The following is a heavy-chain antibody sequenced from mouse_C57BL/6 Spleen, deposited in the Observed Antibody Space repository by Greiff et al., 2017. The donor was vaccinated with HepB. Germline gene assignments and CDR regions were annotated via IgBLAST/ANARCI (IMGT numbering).Heavy chain of an antibody. D-gene: IGHD1-1*01. CDR2: IDPETGGT. CDR1: GYTFTDYE. V-gene: IGHV1-15*01. CDR3: TRNPRLLLYAMDY. J-gene: IGHJ4*01. Sequence: QVQLKESGAELVRPGASVTLSCKASGYTFTDYEMHWVKQTPVHGLEWIGAIDPETGGTASNQKFKGKAILTADKSSSTAYMELRSLTSEDSAVYYCTRNPRLLLYAMDYWGQGTSVTVSS.